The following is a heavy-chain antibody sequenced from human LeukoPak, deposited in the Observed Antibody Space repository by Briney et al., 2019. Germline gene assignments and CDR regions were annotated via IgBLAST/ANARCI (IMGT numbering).Heavy chain of an antibody. J-gene: IGHJ5*02. V-gene: IGHV1-18*01. CDR3: AREPPKRRYCSSTSCYHNWFDP. CDR1: GYTFTSYG. Sequence: ASVKVSCKASGYTFTSYGISWVRQAPGQGLEWMGWISAYNGNTNYAQKPQGRVTMTTDTSTSTAYMELRSLRSDDTAVYYCAREPPKRRYCSSTSCYHNWFDPWGQGTLVTVSS. CDR2: ISAYNGNT. D-gene: IGHD2-2*01.